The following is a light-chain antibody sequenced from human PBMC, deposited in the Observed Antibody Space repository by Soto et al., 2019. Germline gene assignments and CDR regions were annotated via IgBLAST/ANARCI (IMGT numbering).Light chain of an antibody. CDR3: QQYNKWPPYT. CDR2: GAS. CDR1: QSVSSN. V-gene: IGKV3-15*01. Sequence: EIVMTQSPATLSVSPGERATLSCRASQSVSSNLAWYQQKPRQAPRLLIYGASTRATGIPARFSGSGSGTEFTLTIGSLQSEDCAVYYCQQYNKWPPYTFGQGAKREIK. J-gene: IGKJ2*01.